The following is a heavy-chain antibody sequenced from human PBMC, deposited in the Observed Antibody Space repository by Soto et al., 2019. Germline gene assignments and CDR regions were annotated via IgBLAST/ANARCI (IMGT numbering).Heavy chain of an antibody. CDR1: GYTLTGYY. Sequence: GASVKVSCKASGYTLTGYYVRWVRQAPGQGLEWMGWINPNSGGTNYAQKFQGWVTMTRDTSISTAYMELSRLRSDDTAVYYCARDGGYCSGGSCYSILDYWGQGTLATVSS. V-gene: IGHV1-2*04. D-gene: IGHD2-15*01. CDR3: ARDGGYCSGGSCYSILDY. CDR2: INPNSGGT. J-gene: IGHJ4*02.